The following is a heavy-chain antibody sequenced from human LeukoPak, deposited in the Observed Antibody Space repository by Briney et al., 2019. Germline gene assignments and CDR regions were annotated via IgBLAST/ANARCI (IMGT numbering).Heavy chain of an antibody. CDR1: GFTFSSYS. Sequence: GGSLRLSCAASGFTFSSYSMNWVRQAPGKGLEWVSSISSSSSYIYYADSVKGRFTISRGNAKNSLYLQMNSLRAEDTAVYYCAKGASSGSRGDYFDYWGQGTLVTVSS. CDR3: AKGASSGSRGDYFDY. J-gene: IGHJ4*02. V-gene: IGHV3-21*01. D-gene: IGHD1-26*01. CDR2: ISSSSSYI.